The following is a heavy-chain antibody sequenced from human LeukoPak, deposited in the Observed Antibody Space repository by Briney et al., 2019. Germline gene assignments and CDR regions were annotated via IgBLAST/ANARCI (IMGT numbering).Heavy chain of an antibody. D-gene: IGHD3-22*01. CDR3: ARDRPDYYDSSGYPYGMDV. CDR1: GFPFSSYW. V-gene: IGHV3-74*01. Sequence: GGSLRLSFAAPGFPFSSYWMPWVRHAPGKGRVWVSRINTDGSSTSYADSVKGRFTISRDNSKNTLYLQMGSLRAEDMAVYYCARDRPDYYDSSGYPYGMDVWGQGTTVTVSS. CDR2: INTDGSST. J-gene: IGHJ6*02.